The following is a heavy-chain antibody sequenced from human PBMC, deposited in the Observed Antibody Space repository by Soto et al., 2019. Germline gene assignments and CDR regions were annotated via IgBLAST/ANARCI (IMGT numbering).Heavy chain of an antibody. Sequence: AASVKVSCKASGYTFTSYGISWVRQAPGQGLEWMGWVSAYNGNTNYAQKLQGRVTMTTDTSTSTAYMELRSLRSDDTAVYYCARVGYCSSTSCFYYYYYGMDVWGQGTTVTVSS. CDR2: VSAYNGNT. D-gene: IGHD2-2*01. CDR1: GYTFTSYG. V-gene: IGHV1-18*04. CDR3: ARVGYCSSTSCFYYYYYGMDV. J-gene: IGHJ6*02.